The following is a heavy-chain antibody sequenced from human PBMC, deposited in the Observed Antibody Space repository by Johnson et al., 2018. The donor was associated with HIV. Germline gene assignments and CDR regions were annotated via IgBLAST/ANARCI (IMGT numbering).Heavy chain of an antibody. J-gene: IGHJ3*02. D-gene: IGHD5-12*01. CDR1: IFTFSSYA. V-gene: IGHV3-30*14. CDR3: ARTLRPGPDTFDI. Sequence: QVQLVESGGGLIQPGGSLRLSCAASIFTFSSYAMHWVRQAPGKGPEWVAVISYDGINQYYADSVKGIFTISRDNSKNTLYLQMNSLRAEDTAVYSCARTLRPGPDTFDIWGQGTMVTVSS. CDR2: ISYDGINQ.